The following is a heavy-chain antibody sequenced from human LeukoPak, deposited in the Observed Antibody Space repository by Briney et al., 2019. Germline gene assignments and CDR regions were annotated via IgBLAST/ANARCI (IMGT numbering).Heavy chain of an antibody. J-gene: IGHJ4*02. V-gene: IGHV4-59*08. CDR1: GGSISSYY. CDR2: IYYSGST. CDR3: ARRTAAGNYFDY. D-gene: IGHD6-13*01. Sequence: PSETLPLTCTVSGGSISSYYWSWIRQPPGKGLEWIGYIYYSGSTNYNPSLKSRVTISVDTSKNQFSLKLSSVTAADTAVYYCARRTAAGNYFDYWGQGTLVTVSS.